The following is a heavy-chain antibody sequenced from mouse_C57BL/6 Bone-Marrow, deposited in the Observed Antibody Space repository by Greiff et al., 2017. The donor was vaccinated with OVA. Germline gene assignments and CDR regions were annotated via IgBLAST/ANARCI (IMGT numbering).Heavy chain of an antibody. V-gene: IGHV1-59*01. D-gene: IGHD1-1*01. Sequence: VQLQQPGAELVRPGTSVKLSCKASGYTFTSYWMHWVKQRPGQGLEWIGVIDPSDSYTNYNQKFKGKATLTVDTSSSTAYMQLSSLTSEGSAVYYCARPTVVATRYFDVWGTGTTVTVSS. CDR3: ARPTVVATRYFDV. J-gene: IGHJ1*03. CDR1: GYTFTSYW. CDR2: IDPSDSYT.